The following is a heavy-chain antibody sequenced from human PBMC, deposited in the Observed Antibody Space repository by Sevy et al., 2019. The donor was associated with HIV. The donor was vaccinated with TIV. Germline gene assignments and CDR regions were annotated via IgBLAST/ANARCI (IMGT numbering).Heavy chain of an antibody. CDR1: GYTFTSYA. Sequence: ASVKVSCKASGYTFTSYAMNWVRQAPGQGLEWMGWINTNTGNPTYAQGFTGRFVFSLDTSVSTAYLQISSLKAEDTAVYYCATDLRYYYGSGSKTVYGMDVWGQGTTVTVSS. CDR2: INTNTGNP. D-gene: IGHD3-10*01. J-gene: IGHJ6*02. CDR3: ATDLRYYYGSGSKTVYGMDV. V-gene: IGHV7-4-1*02.